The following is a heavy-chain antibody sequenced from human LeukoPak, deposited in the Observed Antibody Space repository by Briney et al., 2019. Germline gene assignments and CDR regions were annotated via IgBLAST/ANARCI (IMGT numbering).Heavy chain of an antibody. Sequence: GRSVRLSCAASGFTFDDYAMHWVRQGPGKGLEWVSGISWNSGYIVYADSVKGRFTISRDNAKNSLYLQMNSLTAEDTALYYCAKDPHYNTLSGYFDYGGQGTLVTVSS. CDR2: ISWNSGYI. CDR1: GFTFDDYA. CDR3: AKDPHYNTLSGYFDY. D-gene: IGHD3-10*01. V-gene: IGHV3-9*01. J-gene: IGHJ4*02.